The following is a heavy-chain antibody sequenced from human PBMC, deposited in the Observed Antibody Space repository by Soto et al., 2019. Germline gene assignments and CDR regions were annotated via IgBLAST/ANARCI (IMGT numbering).Heavy chain of an antibody. J-gene: IGHJ6*02. V-gene: IGHV1-69*06. CDR1: GGTFSSYA. CDR2: IIPIFGTA. Sequence: VASVKVSCKASGGTFSSYAISWVRQAPGQGLEWMGGIIPIFGTANYAQKFQGRVTITADKSTSTAYMELSSLRSEDTAVYYCAEDIVVVPAAMRGYYYYGMDVWGQGTKGTVSS. CDR3: AEDIVVVPAAMRGYYYYGMDV. D-gene: IGHD2-2*01.